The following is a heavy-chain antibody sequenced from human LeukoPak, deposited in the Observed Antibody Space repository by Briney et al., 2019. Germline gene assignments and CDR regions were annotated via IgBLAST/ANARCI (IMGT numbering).Heavy chain of an antibody. J-gene: IGHJ4*02. V-gene: IGHV1-2*02. D-gene: IGHD3-10*01. CDR1: GYTFTGYY. Sequence: ASVKVSCKASGYTFTGYYMHWVRQAPGQGLEWMGWINPNSGGTNYAQKFQGRVTMTRDTSVSTAYVELSRLRSDDTAVYYCARATRGVIGVDYWGQGTLVTVSS. CDR3: ARATRGVIGVDY. CDR2: INPNSGGT.